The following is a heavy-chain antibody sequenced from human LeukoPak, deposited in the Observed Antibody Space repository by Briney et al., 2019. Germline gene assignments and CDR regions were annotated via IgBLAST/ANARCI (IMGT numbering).Heavy chain of an antibody. CDR2: VSADGSST. D-gene: IGHD2-2*01. CDR3: AGGRISSNPGT. J-gene: IGHJ5*02. CDR1: GFTFSTYW. Sequence: GWSLRLSCAASGFTFSTYWMHWVRQAPGKGLVWVSRVSADGSSTTYADSVKGRFTISRDNAKNTLYLQMNSLRAEDTAIYYCAGGRISSNPGTWGKGTLVTVSS. V-gene: IGHV3-74*01.